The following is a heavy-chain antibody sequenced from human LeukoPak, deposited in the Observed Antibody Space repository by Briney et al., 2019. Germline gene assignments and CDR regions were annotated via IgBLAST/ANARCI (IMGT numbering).Heavy chain of an antibody. J-gene: IGHJ6*03. V-gene: IGHV1-2*02. CDR2: INPNSGGT. CDR3: ARGPGRYSYGFYYYYYMDV. CDR1: GYTFTGYY. D-gene: IGHD5-18*01. Sequence: ASVKVSCKASGYTFTGYYMHWVRQAPGQGLEWMGWINPNSGGTNYAQKFQGRVTMTRDTSISTAYMELSRLRSDDTAVYYCARGPGRYSYGFYYYYYMDVWGKRTTVTVSS.